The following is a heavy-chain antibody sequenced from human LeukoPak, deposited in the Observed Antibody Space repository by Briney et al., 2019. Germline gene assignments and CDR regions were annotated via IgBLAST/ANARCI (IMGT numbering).Heavy chain of an antibody. V-gene: IGHV3-7*01. CDR3: ARATDGYYSYFDY. D-gene: IGHD5-24*01. Sequence: PGGSLRLSCAASGFTFSSYWMSWVRQAPGKGLEWVANIKQDGSEEYYVDSVKGRFTISRDNAKNSLYLQMNSLRAEDTAVYYCARATDGYYSYFDYWGQGTLVTVSS. CDR2: IKQDGSEE. J-gene: IGHJ4*02. CDR1: GFTFSSYW.